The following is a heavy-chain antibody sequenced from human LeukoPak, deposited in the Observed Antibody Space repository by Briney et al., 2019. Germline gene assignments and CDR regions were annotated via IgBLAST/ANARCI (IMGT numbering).Heavy chain of an antibody. CDR1: GFTFDDYA. D-gene: IGHD3-22*01. CDR3: AKDFHYYDTRGLLDY. CDR2: ISWNSGSI. Sequence: PGRSLRLSCAASGFTFDDYAMHWVRQAPGKGLERVSGISWNSGSIGYADSVKGRFTISRDNAKNSLYLQMNSLRAEDTALYYCAKDFHYYDTRGLLDYWGQGTLVTVSS. V-gene: IGHV3-9*01. J-gene: IGHJ4*02.